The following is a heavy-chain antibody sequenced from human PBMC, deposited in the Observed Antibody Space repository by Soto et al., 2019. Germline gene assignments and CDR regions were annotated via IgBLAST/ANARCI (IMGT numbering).Heavy chain of an antibody. V-gene: IGHV3-9*01. CDR1: GFTVDDYA. J-gene: IGHJ3*02. CDR2: ISWNSGSI. CDR3: AKARGYSGYDYGTRAFDI. Sequence: ALRLSCAASGFTVDDYAMHWVRQAPGKGLEWVSGISWNSGSIGYADSVKGRFTISRDNAKNSLYLQMNSLRAEDTALYYCAKARGYSGYDYGTRAFDISGQGTMVTVS. D-gene: IGHD5-12*01.